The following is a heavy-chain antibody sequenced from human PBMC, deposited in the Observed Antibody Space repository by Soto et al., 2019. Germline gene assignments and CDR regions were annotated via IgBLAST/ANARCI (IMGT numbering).Heavy chain of an antibody. V-gene: IGHV1-69*06. CDR2: IIPIFGTA. D-gene: IGHD6-13*01. Sequence: SVKVSCKASGGTFSSYAISWVRQAPGRGLEWMGGIIPIFGTANYAQKFQGRVTITADKSTSTAYMELSSLRSEDTAVFYCARDEQQLGDAFDIWGQGTMVTVSS. CDR3: ARDEQQLGDAFDI. CDR1: GGTFSSYA. J-gene: IGHJ3*02.